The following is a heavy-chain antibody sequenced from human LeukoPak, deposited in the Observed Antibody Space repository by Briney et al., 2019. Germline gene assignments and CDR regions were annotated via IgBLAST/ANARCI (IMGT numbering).Heavy chain of an antibody. Sequence: GGSLRLSCAATGFTFSSYWMSRVRQAPGKGLEWVASIRHDGSEKYYVDSVKGRFTISRDNAKDSLYLQMNSLRVEDTAVYYCARGGSRQYNFWGQGTLVTVSS. V-gene: IGHV3-7*01. CDR3: ARGGSRQYNF. D-gene: IGHD5-18*01. CDR1: GFTFSSYW. CDR2: IRHDGSEK. J-gene: IGHJ4*02.